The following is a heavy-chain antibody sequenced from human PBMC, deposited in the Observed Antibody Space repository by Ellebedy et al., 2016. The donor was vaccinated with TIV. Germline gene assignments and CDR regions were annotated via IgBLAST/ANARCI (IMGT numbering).Heavy chain of an antibody. CDR2: ISSSSSTI. Sequence: GESLKISCAASGFTFSSYSMNWVRQAPGKGLEWVSYISSSSSTIYYADSVKGRFTISRENAKNSLYLQMNSLRDEDTAVYYCAHVTVRAGGYWGQGTLVTVSS. D-gene: IGHD4-17*01. J-gene: IGHJ4*02. CDR3: AHVTVRAGGY. V-gene: IGHV3-48*02. CDR1: GFTFSSYS.